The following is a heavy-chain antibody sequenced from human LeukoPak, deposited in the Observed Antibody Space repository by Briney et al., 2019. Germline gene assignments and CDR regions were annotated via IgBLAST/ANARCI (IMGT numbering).Heavy chain of an antibody. J-gene: IGHJ4*02. D-gene: IGHD2-2*01. CDR1: GFTFSNYA. CDR2: ISSSSNNI. CDR3: ARGYQRPDY. V-gene: IGHV3-21*01. Sequence: PGGSLRLSCAASGFTFSNYAMSWVRQAPGKGLEWVSSISSSSNNINYADSVKGRFTISRDNAMNSVHLQMNSLRVEDTAVYYCARGYQRPDYWGQGTLITVSS.